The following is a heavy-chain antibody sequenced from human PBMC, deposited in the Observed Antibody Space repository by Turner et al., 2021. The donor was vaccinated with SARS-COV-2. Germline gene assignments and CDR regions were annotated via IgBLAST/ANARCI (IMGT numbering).Heavy chain of an antibody. V-gene: IGHV1-69*01. D-gene: IGHD3-22*01. J-gene: IGHJ4*02. CDR1: GGTFSTYA. CDR2: IIPIFGTA. Sequence: QVQLVQSGAEVKKPGSSAKVSCKASGGTFSTYALTWVRQAPGQGLEWMGGIIPIFGTANYAQKFQGRVTITADESTSTAYMELSSLRSEDTAVYYCVRWSYYDSSGYSLDYWGQGTLVTVSS. CDR3: VRWSYYDSSGYSLDY.